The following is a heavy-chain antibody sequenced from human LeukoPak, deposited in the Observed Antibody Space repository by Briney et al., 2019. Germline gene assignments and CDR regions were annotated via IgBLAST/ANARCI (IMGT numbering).Heavy chain of an antibody. CDR3: TRDLGYSSSSFGMDV. CDR2: IRSKAYGGTT. Sequence: RSLRLSCTASGFTFGDYAMSWVRQAPGKGLEWVGFIRSKAYGGTTEYAASVKGRFTISRDDSKSIAYLQMNSLKTEDTAVYYCTRDLGYSSSSFGMDVWGQGTTVTVSS. CDR1: GFTFGDYA. D-gene: IGHD6-6*01. V-gene: IGHV3-49*04. J-gene: IGHJ6*02.